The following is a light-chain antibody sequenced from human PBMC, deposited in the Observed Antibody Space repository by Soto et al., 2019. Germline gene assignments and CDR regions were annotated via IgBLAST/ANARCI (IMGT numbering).Light chain of an antibody. CDR3: QQYDNIPLT. CDR2: DAS. CDR1: QDISKY. J-gene: IGKJ4*01. Sequence: DIQMTQSPSSVSASVGDRVTITCQASQDISKYLNWYQQKPGKAPKLLIYDASNLETGVPSRFSGSGYGTDFTFTIRSLQPEDVATYYCQQYDNIPLTFGGGTKVDIK. V-gene: IGKV1-33*01.